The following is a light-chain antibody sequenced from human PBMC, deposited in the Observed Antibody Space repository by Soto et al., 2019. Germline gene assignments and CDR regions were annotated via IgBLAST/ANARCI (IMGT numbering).Light chain of an antibody. CDR3: LQDYNYPRT. CDR1: QGIRND. J-gene: IGKJ1*01. Sequence: AIQMSQSPSSLSASVGDRVTITCRASQGIRNDLGWYQQKPGKAPNLLIYAASSLQSGVPSRFSGSGSGTDFTLTISSLQPEDFATYYCLQDYNYPRTFGQGTKVDIK. CDR2: AAS. V-gene: IGKV1-6*01.